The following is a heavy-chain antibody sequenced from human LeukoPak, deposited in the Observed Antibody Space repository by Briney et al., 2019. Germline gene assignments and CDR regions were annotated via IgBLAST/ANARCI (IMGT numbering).Heavy chain of an antibody. Sequence: SETLSLTCTVSGGSISTYYWSWLRLPPGKGLEWLAYIYFTGRTQYNPSLKSRVTISEDTAKNQFSLRLSSVTPADTAVYYCARGGYDSDFHFWGRKPLVPVSS. J-gene: IGHJ4*02. V-gene: IGHV4-59*01. CDR3: ARGGYDSDFHF. CDR2: IYFTGRT. D-gene: IGHD3-3*01. CDR1: GGSISTYY.